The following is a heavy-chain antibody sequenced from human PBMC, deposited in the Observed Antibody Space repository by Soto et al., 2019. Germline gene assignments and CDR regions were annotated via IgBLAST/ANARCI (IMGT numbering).Heavy chain of an antibody. CDR3: ASDTWIQLRNYNYYYYYGMDV. V-gene: IGHV4-59*01. CDR2: IYYSGST. CDR1: GGSISSYY. J-gene: IGHJ6*02. D-gene: IGHD5-18*01. Sequence: LSLTCTVSGGSISSYYWSWIRQPPGKGLEWIGYIYYSGSTNYNPSLKSRVTISVDTSKNQFSLKLSSVTAADTAVYYCASDTWIQLRNYNYYYYYGMDVWGQGTTVTVSS.